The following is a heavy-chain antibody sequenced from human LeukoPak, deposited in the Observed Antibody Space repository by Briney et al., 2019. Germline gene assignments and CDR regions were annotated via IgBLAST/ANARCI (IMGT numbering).Heavy chain of an antibody. CDR3: TRGVALSDHGIIDS. J-gene: IGHJ4*02. Sequence: PSETLSLNCAISGYSVSSGLFWGCIRQPPGKGLEWIATIYHNGITHYSPSLKSRLTISVATSKNQFSLKMSSVTAADTAVYYCTRGVALSDHGIIDSWGQGTLATVSS. D-gene: IGHD1-1*01. V-gene: IGHV4-38-2*01. CDR1: GYSVSSGLF. CDR2: IYHNGIT.